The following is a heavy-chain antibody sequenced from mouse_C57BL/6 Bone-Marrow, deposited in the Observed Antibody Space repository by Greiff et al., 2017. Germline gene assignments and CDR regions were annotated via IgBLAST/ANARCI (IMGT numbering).Heavy chain of an antibody. V-gene: IGHV1-55*01. CDR2: IYPANGCT. CDR3: ERNGLRFWFAY. CDR1: GYTFTSYW. Sequence: QVQLQQPGAELVMPGASVKMSCKASGYTFTSYWITWVKQRPGQGLEWIGDIYPANGCTNYNEKFKGKATLTVDTSSSTAYMQLSSLTSEDSAVCDCERNGLRFWFAYWGQGTLVTVSA. D-gene: IGHD2-2*01. J-gene: IGHJ3*01.